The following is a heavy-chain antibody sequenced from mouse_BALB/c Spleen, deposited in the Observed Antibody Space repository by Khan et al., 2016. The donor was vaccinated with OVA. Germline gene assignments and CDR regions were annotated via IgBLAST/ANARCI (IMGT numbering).Heavy chain of an antibody. Sequence: QVQLKQSGAELARPGASVKMSCKASGYTFTSYTMHWVKQRPGQGLEWIGYINPRNGYTNYNQKFKDKATLTADKSSSTAYMQLSSLTSEDSAVYDWARRTTGYAMDYWGQGTSVTVSS. D-gene: IGHD2-14*01. CDR2: INPRNGYT. CDR3: ARRTTGYAMDY. CDR1: GYTFTSYT. J-gene: IGHJ4*01. V-gene: IGHV1-4*01.